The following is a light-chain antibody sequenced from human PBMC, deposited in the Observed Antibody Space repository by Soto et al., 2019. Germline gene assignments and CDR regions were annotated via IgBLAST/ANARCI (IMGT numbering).Light chain of an antibody. J-gene: IGLJ1*01. Sequence: VLTQPPSASGTPGQRVTISCSGSSSNIGSNTVNWYQQLPGTAPKLLIYSNNQRPSGVPDRFSGSKSGTSASLAISGLQSEGEADYYCAAWDDSLNGLYVFGTGTKVTVL. CDR1: SSNIGSNT. V-gene: IGLV1-44*01. CDR3: AAWDDSLNGLYV. CDR2: SNN.